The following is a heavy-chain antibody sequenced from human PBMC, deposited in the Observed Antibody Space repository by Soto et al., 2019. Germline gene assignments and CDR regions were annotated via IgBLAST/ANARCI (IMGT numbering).Heavy chain of an antibody. CDR1: GDTFNSYL. CDR2: IIPLIRVT. Sequence: QVQLVQSGAEGKRPGSSVKVSCESSGDTFNSYLISWVRQAPGQGLEWMGAIIPLIRVTHYEQSFQGRVPTSSLRSAGTPYMESSILGLACSVRSCCARAALGVKGCAHWGHGPLGTVSS. CDR3: ARAALGVKGCAH. V-gene: IGHV1-69*17. J-gene: IGHJ4*01. D-gene: IGHD7-27*01.